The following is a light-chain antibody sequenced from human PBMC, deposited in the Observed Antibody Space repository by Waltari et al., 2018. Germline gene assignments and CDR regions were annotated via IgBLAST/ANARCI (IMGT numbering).Light chain of an antibody. CDR3: QQYDNWLGT. Sequence: EIVMTQSPATLSVFPGERATLSCRASQSIRSNLAWYQHKHGQAPRLLIYGASPRATCIPARFSGSGSGTEFTLTISSLQSEDFAVYFCQQYDNWLGTFGQGTKVEIK. CDR2: GAS. CDR1: QSIRSN. V-gene: IGKV3-15*01. J-gene: IGKJ1*01.